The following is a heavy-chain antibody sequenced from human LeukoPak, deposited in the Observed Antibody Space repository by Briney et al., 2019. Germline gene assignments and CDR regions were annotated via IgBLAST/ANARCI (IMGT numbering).Heavy chain of an antibody. V-gene: IGHV4-59*08. D-gene: IGHD3-9*01. CDR2: IYYSGST. Sequence: SETLSLTCTVSGGSISSYYWSWIRQPPGKGLEWIGYIYYSGSTNYNPSLKSRVTISVDTRKNQFSLKLSSVTAADTAVYYCARRGRYFDWLDRNLGYYYGMDVWGQGTTVTVSS. CDR1: GGSISSYY. J-gene: IGHJ6*02. CDR3: ARRGRYFDWLDRNLGYYYGMDV.